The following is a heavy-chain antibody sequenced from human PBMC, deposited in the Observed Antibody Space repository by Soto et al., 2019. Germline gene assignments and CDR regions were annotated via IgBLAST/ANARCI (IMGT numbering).Heavy chain of an antibody. CDR2: INHSGST. V-gene: IGHV4-34*01. J-gene: IGHJ4*02. Sequence: QVQLQQWGAGLLKPSETLSLTCAVYGGSFSGYYWSWIRQPPGKGLEWIGEINHSGSTNYNPSLKSRVTISVDTSKNQFSLKLSSVTAADTAVYYCARSHYDSSGAGGFDYWGQGTLVTVSS. CDR1: GGSFSGYY. CDR3: ARSHYDSSGAGGFDY. D-gene: IGHD3-22*01.